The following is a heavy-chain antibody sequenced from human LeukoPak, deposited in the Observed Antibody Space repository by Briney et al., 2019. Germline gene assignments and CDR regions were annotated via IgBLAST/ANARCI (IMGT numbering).Heavy chain of an antibody. Sequence: PSETLSLTCTVSGGSISSYYWSWLRQPAGKGLEWIGRIYTSGSTNYNPSLKSRVTMSVDMSKHQFSLKLSSVTPADTPVYYCAREILLVEPFYYWGQGTLVTVSS. V-gene: IGHV4-4*07. J-gene: IGHJ4*02. CDR2: IYTSGST. CDR3: AREILLVEPFYY. CDR1: GGSISSYY. D-gene: IGHD1-1*01.